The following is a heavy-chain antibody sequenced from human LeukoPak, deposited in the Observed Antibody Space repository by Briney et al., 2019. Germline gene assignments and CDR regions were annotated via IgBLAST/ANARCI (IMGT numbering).Heavy chain of an antibody. J-gene: IGHJ4*02. D-gene: IGHD3-10*01. CDR1: NYSARSDVH. Sequence: SETLSLTCKVSNYSARSDVHWSWIRQSPGRGLEWIASVDQSGHAYYSPSLKSRVLISFDTSKKELSLKINSVTATDTALYYCASLRFGDSYFDLWGQGTQVTVSS. CDR2: VDQSGHA. V-gene: IGHV4-38-2*02. CDR3: ASLRFGDSYFDL.